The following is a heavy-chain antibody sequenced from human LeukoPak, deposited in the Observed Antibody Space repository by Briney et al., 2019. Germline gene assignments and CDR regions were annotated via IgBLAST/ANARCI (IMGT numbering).Heavy chain of an antibody. CDR2: ISYDGSNS. J-gene: IGHJ4*02. D-gene: IGHD2/OR15-2a*01. V-gene: IGHV3-30-3*01. CDR3: ARGWGSMAAYYFGY. Sequence: GGSLRLSCAASGFTFSSYAMHWVRQAPGKGLEWVAVISYDGSNSYYADSVKGRFTVSRDNTKNTLYLQVSSLTAEDAAVYYCARGWGSMAAYYFGYWGQGTLVTVSS. CDR1: GFTFSSYA.